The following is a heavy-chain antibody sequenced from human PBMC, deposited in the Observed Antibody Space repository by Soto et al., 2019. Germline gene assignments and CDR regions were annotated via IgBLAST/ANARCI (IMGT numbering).Heavy chain of an antibody. J-gene: IGHJ5*02. V-gene: IGHV5-51*01. D-gene: IGHD3-9*01. CDR2: IYPGDSDT. CDR3: ARTYYDIFCVDCYNWFDP. Sequence: GESLKISCKGSGYSFTSYWIGWVRQMPGKGLEWMGIIYPGDSDTRYSPSFQGQVTISADKSISTAYLQWSSLKASDTAMYYCARTYYDIFCVDCYNWFDPWGQGTLVTVSS. CDR1: GYSFTSYW.